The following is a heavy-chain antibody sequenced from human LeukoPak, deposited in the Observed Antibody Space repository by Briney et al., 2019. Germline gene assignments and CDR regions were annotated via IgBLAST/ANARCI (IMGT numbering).Heavy chain of an antibody. CDR1: GFTFSSYS. Sequence: GGSLRLSCAASGFTFSSYSMNWVRQAPGKGLEWVSSISSSSSYIYYADSVKGRFTISRDNSKNTLYLQMNSLRAEDTAVYYCAKDLYSYGSGSYYTPTYWRYYYGMDVWGQGTTVTVSS. D-gene: IGHD3-10*01. V-gene: IGHV3-21*01. CDR2: ISSSSSYI. CDR3: AKDLYSYGSGSYYTPTYWRYYYGMDV. J-gene: IGHJ6*02.